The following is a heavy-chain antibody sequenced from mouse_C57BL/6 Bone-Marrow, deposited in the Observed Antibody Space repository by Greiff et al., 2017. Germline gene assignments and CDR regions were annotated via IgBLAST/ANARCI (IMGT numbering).Heavy chain of an antibody. Sequence: QVQLQQSGAELARPGASVKLSCKASGYTFTSYGISWVKQRTGQGLEWIGEIYPRSGNTYYNEKFKGKATLTADKSYSTAYMELRSLTSEDSAVYFCAREDYGSSYGYFDVWGTGTTVTVSS. D-gene: IGHD1-1*01. V-gene: IGHV1-81*01. CDR2: IYPRSGNT. J-gene: IGHJ1*03. CDR1: GYTFTSYG. CDR3: AREDYGSSYGYFDV.